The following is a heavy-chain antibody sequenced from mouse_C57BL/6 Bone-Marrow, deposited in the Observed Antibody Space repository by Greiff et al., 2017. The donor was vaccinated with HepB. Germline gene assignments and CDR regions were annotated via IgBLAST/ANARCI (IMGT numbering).Heavy chain of an antibody. Sequence: QSCKASGYTFTSYWMQWVKQRPGQGLEWIGEIDPSDSYTNYNQKFKGKATLTVDTSSSTAYMQLSSLTSEDSAVYYCARCYYSNPYYFDYWGQGTTLTVSS. J-gene: IGHJ2*01. CDR2: IDPSDSYT. CDR3: ARCYYSNPYYFDY. CDR1: GYTFTSYW. D-gene: IGHD2-5*01. V-gene: IGHV1-50*01.